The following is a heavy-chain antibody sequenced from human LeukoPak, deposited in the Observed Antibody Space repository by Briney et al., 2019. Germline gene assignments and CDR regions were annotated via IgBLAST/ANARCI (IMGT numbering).Heavy chain of an antibody. CDR1: GMMFSSYE. CDR3: ASAMMGFDSSGYYTAAYFEH. J-gene: IGHJ4*02. D-gene: IGHD3-22*01. V-gene: IGHV3-48*03. CDR2: ISSSGNTR. Sequence: GGSLRLSCSASGMMFSSYEMYWVRQAPGKSLDWVSDISSSGNTRNYADSVKGRFTISRDNAKKTLHLQMNSLRGDDTAIYYCASAMMGFDSSGYYTAAYFEHWGQGTRVTVSS.